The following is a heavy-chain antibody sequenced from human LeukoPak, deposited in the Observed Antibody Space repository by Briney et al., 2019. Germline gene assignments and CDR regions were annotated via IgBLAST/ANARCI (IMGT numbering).Heavy chain of an antibody. J-gene: IGHJ4*02. V-gene: IGHV3-74*01. CDR3: SRSAYYDGSGNYYDY. D-gene: IGHD3-22*01. CDR1: GFTFSASD. Sequence: QPGGSLRLSCAASGFTFSASDMHWVRQAPGKGLVWVSRISDGGSTTTYADSVKGRFTISRDNAKNTLYLQMNGLRAEDTAVYYCSRSAYYDGSGNYYDYWGQGTLVTVSS. CDR2: ISDGGSTT.